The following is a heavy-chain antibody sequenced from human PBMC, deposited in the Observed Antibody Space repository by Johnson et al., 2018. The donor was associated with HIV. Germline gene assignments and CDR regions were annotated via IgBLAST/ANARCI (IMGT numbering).Heavy chain of an antibody. CDR3: AGGEQLVHLGAFDI. CDR2: IGTAGDT. V-gene: IGHV3-13*01. CDR1: GFTFSSYD. D-gene: IGHD6-13*01. Sequence: VQLVESGGGLVQPGGSLRLSCAASGFTFSSYDMHWVRQATGKGLEWVSAIGTAGDTYYPGSVKGRFTISRDNSKNTLYLQMNSLRAEDTAVSYCAGGEQLVHLGAFDIWGQGTMVTVSS. J-gene: IGHJ3*02.